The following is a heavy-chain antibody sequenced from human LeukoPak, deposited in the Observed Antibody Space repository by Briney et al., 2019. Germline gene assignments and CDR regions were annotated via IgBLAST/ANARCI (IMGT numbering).Heavy chain of an antibody. CDR3: ARVATRGYSSGWPFFDY. V-gene: IGHV1-69*06. CDR1: GGTFSSYA. J-gene: IGHJ4*02. CDR2: IIPIFGTA. D-gene: IGHD6-19*01. Sequence: SVKVSCKASGGTFSSYAISWVRQAPGQRLEWMGGIIPIFGTANYAQKFQGRVTITADKSTSTAYMELSSLRSEDTAVYYRARVATRGYSSGWPFFDYWGQGTLVTVSS.